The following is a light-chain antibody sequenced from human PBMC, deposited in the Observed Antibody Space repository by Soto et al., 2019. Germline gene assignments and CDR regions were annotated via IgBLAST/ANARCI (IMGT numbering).Light chain of an antibody. J-gene: IGKJ5*01. CDR1: QSVTSY. Sequence: EIVFTQSPSTLSFSPSERSTLSCRASQSVTSYLAWYQQKPGQAPRLLIYDASNRATGIPARFSGSGSGTDFTLTISSLEPEDFAVYYCQQRSNWPITFGQGTRLEIK. CDR3: QQRSNWPIT. CDR2: DAS. V-gene: IGKV3-11*01.